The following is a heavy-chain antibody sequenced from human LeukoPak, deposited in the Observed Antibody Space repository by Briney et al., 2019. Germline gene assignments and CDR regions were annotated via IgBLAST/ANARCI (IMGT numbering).Heavy chain of an antibody. V-gene: IGHV3-7*01. J-gene: IGHJ4*02. CDR2: IKQDGSEK. CDR1: GFTFSGYW. D-gene: IGHD5-18*01. CDR3: ARDGYSYGHRGFDY. Sequence: GGSLRLSCAASGFTFSGYWMTWVRQAPGKGLEWVANIKQDGSEKNYVDSVKGRFTISRDNAKNSLYLQMNSLRAEDTAVYYCARDGYSYGHRGFDYWGQGTLVTVSS.